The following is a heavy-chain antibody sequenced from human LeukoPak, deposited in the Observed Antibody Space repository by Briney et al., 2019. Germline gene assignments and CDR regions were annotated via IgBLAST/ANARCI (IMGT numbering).Heavy chain of an antibody. J-gene: IGHJ4*02. Sequence: GGSLRLSCAASGFTFSSYAMSWVRQAPGKGLEWVSAISGSGGSTYYADSVKGRFTISRDNSKNTLYLQMNSLRAEDTAVYYCAKDMALDMVRGVTFDYWGQGTLVTVSS. CDR2: ISGSGGST. D-gene: IGHD3-10*01. CDR1: GFTFSSYA. CDR3: AKDMALDMVRGVTFDY. V-gene: IGHV3-23*01.